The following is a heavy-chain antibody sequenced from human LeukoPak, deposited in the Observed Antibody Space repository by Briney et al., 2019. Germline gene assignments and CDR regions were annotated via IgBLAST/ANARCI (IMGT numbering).Heavy chain of an antibody. J-gene: IGHJ4*02. D-gene: IGHD3-22*01. CDR2: ISSSSNYI. V-gene: IGHV3-21*06. CDR3: ARGQEGYYYDSSGYYQGPLDY. Sequence: GGSLRLSCAASGFTFSSYSMHWVRQAPGKGLEWVSPISSSSNYIKHADSVKGRFTISRDNAKTSLYLQMNSLRAEDAAVYYCARGQEGYYYDSSGYYQGPLDYWGQGTLVTVSS. CDR1: GFTFSSYS.